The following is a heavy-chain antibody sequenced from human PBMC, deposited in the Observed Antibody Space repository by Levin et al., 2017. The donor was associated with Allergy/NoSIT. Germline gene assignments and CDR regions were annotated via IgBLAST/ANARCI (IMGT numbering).Heavy chain of an antibody. CDR3: ARELGSTDDY. J-gene: IGHJ4*02. D-gene: IGHD2-2*01. CDR1: GFTFNNYP. CDR2: ISYEGSHK. Sequence: PGGSLRLSCTASGFTFNNYPFHWVRQAPGKGLEWVASISYEGSHKYYGDSVKGRFTISRDISKNTVYLQMSRLRPDDTAVYYCARELGSTDDYWGQGTLVTVSS. V-gene: IGHV3-30-3*01.